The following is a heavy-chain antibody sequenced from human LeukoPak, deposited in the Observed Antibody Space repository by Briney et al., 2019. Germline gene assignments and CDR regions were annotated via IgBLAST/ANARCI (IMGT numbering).Heavy chain of an antibody. CDR1: GGAICSYY. CDR2: IYTSGST. D-gene: IGHD3-10*01. V-gene: IGHV4-4*07. CDR3: ARAPMVRGVMSYFDY. J-gene: IGHJ4*02. Sequence: PSETLSLTCTVSGGAICSYYWSWIRQPAGKGLEWIGRIYTSGSTNYNPSLKSRVTMSVDTSKNQFSLKLSSVTAADTAVYYCARAPMVRGVMSYFDYWGQGTLVTVSP.